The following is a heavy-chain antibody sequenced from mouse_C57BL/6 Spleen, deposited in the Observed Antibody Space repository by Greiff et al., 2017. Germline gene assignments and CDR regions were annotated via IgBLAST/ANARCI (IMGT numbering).Heavy chain of an antibody. D-gene: IGHD2-2*01. V-gene: IGHV1-80*01. Sequence: QVQLQQSGAELVKPGASVKISCKASGYAFSSYWMNWVKQRPGKGLEWIGQIYPGDGDTNYNGKFKGKATLTADKSSSTAYMQLSSLTSEDSAVYFCARGGATMVYFDYWGQGTTLTVSS. CDR2: IYPGDGDT. CDR1: GYAFSSYW. J-gene: IGHJ2*01. CDR3: ARGGATMVYFDY.